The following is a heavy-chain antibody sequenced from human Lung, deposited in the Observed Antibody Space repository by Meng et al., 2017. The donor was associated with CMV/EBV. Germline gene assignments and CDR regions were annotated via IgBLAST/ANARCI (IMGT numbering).Heavy chain of an antibody. CDR2: IYTSGST. Sequence: QGHLQESGPGLVKPSQTLSLTCTVSGGSISSGSYYWSWIRQPAGKGLEWIGRIYTSGSTNYNPSLKSRVTISVDTSKNQFSLKLSSVTAADTAVYYCASSMATITFAFDYWGQGTLVTVSS. D-gene: IGHD5-24*01. CDR3: ASSMATITFAFDY. V-gene: IGHV4-61*02. CDR1: GGSISSGSYY. J-gene: IGHJ4*02.